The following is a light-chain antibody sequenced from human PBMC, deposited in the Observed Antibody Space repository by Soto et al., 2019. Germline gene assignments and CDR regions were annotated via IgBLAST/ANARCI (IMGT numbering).Light chain of an antibody. J-gene: IGKJ3*01. CDR2: GAS. CDR3: QQYGSSPGFT. V-gene: IGKV3-20*01. CDR1: ESVSSSY. Sequence: EIVLTQSRGTLSLSPGERATLSCRASESVSSSYLAWYQRKPGQAPRLLIYGASSRATGIPDRFSGSGSGTDFTLTISRLEPEDFAVYYCQQYGSSPGFTFGPGTKVDIK.